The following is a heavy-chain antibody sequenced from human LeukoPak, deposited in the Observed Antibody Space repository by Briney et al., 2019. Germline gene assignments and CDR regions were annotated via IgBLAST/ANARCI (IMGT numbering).Heavy chain of an antibody. J-gene: IGHJ3*02. V-gene: IGHV4-34*01. Sequence: ASETLSLTCAVYGGSFSGYYWSWIRQPPGKGLEWIGETNHSGSTNYNPSLKSRVTISVDTSKNQFSLKLSSVTAADTAVYYCARYCSGGSCIHDAFDIWGQGTMVTVSS. CDR3: ARYCSGGSCIHDAFDI. CDR1: GGSFSGYY. CDR2: TNHSGST. D-gene: IGHD2-15*01.